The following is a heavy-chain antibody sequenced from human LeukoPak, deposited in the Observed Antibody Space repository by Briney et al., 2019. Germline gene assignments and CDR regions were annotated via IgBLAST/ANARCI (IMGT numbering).Heavy chain of an antibody. D-gene: IGHD2-8*01. V-gene: IGHV3-23*01. Sequence: SGGSLRLSCAASGFSFSNYAMSWVRQAPGKGLEWVSAISGGGGTTYYTDSVKGRFTISRDNSKNTLYLQMNSLRAEDTAVYYCANRVGVSGNYHMDVWGKGTTVTISS. CDR2: ISGGGGTT. CDR3: ANRVGVSGNYHMDV. J-gene: IGHJ6*03. CDR1: GFSFSNYA.